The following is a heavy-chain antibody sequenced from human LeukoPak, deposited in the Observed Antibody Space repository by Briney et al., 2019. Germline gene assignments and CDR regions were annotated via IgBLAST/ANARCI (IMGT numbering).Heavy chain of an antibody. CDR2: IIPILGIA. J-gene: IGHJ3*02. V-gene: IGHV1-69*10. Sequence: VKVSCKASGGTFSSYAISWVRQAPGQGLEWMGRIIPILGIANYAQKFQGRVTITADKSTSTVYMELSSLRSEDTAVYYCARGPAFDIWGQGTMVTVSS. CDR1: GGTFSSYA. CDR3: ARGPAFDI.